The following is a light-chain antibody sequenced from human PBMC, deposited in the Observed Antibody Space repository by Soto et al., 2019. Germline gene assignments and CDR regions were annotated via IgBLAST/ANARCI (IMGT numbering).Light chain of an antibody. Sequence: QSALTQPASVSGSPGQSITISCTGTSSDVGGYNYVSWYQQHPGKAPKLMIYDVSNRPSGVSNRFSGSKSGNTASLTISGLQAEDEADYYSSSYTSSSTYVFGTRTKVTV. CDR3: SSYTSSSTYV. V-gene: IGLV2-14*01. J-gene: IGLJ1*01. CDR1: SSDVGGYNY. CDR2: DVS.